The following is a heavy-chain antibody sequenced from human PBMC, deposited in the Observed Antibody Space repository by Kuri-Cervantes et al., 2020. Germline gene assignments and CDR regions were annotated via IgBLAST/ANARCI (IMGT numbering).Heavy chain of an antibody. V-gene: IGHV3-48*02. J-gene: IGHJ6*02. D-gene: IGHD2-2*01. CDR3: ASQQPAAYYYYYYGMDV. CDR2: ISSSSSTI. Sequence: GGSLRLSCAASGFTFSSYSMNWVRQAPGKGLEWVSYISSSSSTIYYADSVKGRFTISRDNAKNSLYLQMNSLRDEDTAVYYCASQQPAAYYYYYYGMDVWGQGTTVTVSS. CDR1: GFTFSSYS.